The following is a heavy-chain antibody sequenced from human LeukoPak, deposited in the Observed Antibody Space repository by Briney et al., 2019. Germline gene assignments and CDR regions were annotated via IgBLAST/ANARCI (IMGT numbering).Heavy chain of an antibody. CDR1: GLNLGSYG. CDR3: AKDVAYSSSWTYAFDI. CDR2: IRYDGSDR. D-gene: IGHD6-13*01. J-gene: IGHJ3*02. Sequence: GGSLRLSCVASGLNLGSYGIHWVRQAPGKGLEWVSFIRYDGSDRYYADSVKGRFTISRDNSKNTLYLQMNSLRAEDTAVYYCAKDVAYSSSWTYAFDIWGQGTMVTVSS. V-gene: IGHV3-30*02.